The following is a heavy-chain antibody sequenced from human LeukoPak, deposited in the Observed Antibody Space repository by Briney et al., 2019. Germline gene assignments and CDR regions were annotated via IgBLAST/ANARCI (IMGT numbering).Heavy chain of an antibody. V-gene: IGHV3-64*02. Sequence: GGSLRLSCAASGFTFSIFAMHWVRQAPGKGLEYVSAISSNGVSTYYAGSVKGRFTISRDNSKNTLYLQMGSLRAEDMAVYYCARGPSGYHNTGGQGTLVTVSS. J-gene: IGHJ4*02. CDR1: GFTFSIFA. D-gene: IGHD5-12*01. CDR2: ISSNGVST. CDR3: ARGPSGYHNT.